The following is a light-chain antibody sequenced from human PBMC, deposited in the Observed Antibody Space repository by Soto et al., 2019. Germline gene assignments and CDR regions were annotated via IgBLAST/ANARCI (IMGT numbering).Light chain of an antibody. Sequence: QSALTQPPSASGSRGQSVTLSCSGTISDVGAYNYVSWYQQHPGKAPKLMIYEVTKRPSGVPDRFSGSKSGCTASLTVSGLQAEDEADYYCSSYAGSNKYVVFGGGTKLTVL. CDR1: ISDVGAYNY. CDR3: SSYAGSNKYVV. V-gene: IGLV2-8*01. J-gene: IGLJ2*01. CDR2: EVT.